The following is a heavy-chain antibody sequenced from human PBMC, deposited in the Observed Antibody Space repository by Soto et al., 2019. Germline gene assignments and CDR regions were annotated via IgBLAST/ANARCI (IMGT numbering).Heavy chain of an antibody. D-gene: IGHD6-13*01. J-gene: IGHJ6*02. V-gene: IGHV1-18*04. Sequence: QVQLVQSGPEVRKPGASVKVSCKASGYIFSRYGISWVRQAPGQGLEWMAWISGYNGNTKFGERVQGRVNVTTDTSTSTAYMELRSLRSDDTDVYYCAREAAAERNYYGLDVWGQGTTVIVSS. CDR1: GYIFSRYG. CDR3: AREAAAERNYYGLDV. CDR2: ISGYNGNT.